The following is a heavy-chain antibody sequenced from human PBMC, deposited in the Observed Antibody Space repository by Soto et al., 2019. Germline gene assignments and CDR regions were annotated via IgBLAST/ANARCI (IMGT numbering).Heavy chain of an antibody. CDR2: ISYDGSNK. V-gene: IGHV3-30-3*01. CDR1: GFTFSSYA. J-gene: IGHJ4*02. CDR3: ARGPAFHIWFGDPQFDY. D-gene: IGHD3-10*01. Sequence: PGGSLRLSCAASGFTFSSYAMHWVRQAPGKGLEWVAVISYDGSNKYYADSVKGRFTISRDNSKNTLYLQMNSLRAEDTAVYYCARGPAFHIWFGDPQFDYWGQGTLVTVSS.